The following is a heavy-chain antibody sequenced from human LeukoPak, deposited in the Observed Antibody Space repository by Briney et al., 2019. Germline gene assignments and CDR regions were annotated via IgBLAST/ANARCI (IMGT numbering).Heavy chain of an antibody. Sequence: KPSETLSLTCADYGGSFSVYYCSWIRQPPRNLLPWIGELNLRRSTNYNPSLKSRVTISVDTSKNQFSLKLSSVTAADTAVYYCARGRSGPYIVVVPAAPARFDYWGQGTLVTVSS. D-gene: IGHD2-2*01. CDR1: GGSFSVYY. CDR3: ARGRSGPYIVVVPAAPARFDY. J-gene: IGHJ4*02. V-gene: IGHV4-34*01. CDR2: LNLRRST.